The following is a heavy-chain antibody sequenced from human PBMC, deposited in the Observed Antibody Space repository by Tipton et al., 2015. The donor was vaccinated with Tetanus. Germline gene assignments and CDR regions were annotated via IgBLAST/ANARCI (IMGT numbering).Heavy chain of an antibody. CDR3: ARVPTNPLAVDRPTDY. J-gene: IGHJ4*02. CDR2: ISVYNGNT. CDR1: GYTFNTFG. D-gene: IGHD6-19*01. Sequence: QSGPEVKKPGASVKVSCKASGYTFNTFGISWVRQAPGRGLEWIGWISVYNGNTNYGQNVQGRVTMTTDTPASTAYMELRSLRSDDTAVYYCARVPTNPLAVDRPTDYWGQGTLVTVSS. V-gene: IGHV1-18*01.